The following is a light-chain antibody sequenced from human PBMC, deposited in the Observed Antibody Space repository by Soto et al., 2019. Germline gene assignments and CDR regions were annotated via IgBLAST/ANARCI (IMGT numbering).Light chain of an antibody. CDR2: AAY. CDR3: QKYDNAPLT. Sequence: DIQMTQAPSSLSASVGDRVTITCRARQAISTYLAWYQQKPGKVPKLLIPAAYTLQSGVPPRFSGSGSGTDFTLTISSLQPEDVATYYCQKYDNAPLTFGGGTKVEIK. CDR1: QAISTY. J-gene: IGKJ4*01. V-gene: IGKV1-27*01.